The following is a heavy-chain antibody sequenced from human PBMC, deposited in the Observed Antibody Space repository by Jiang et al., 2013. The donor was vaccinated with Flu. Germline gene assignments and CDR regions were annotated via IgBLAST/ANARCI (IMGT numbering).Heavy chain of an antibody. Sequence: LLKPSETLSLTCAVYGGSFSAYEWNWIRQSPGKGLEWIGEINHRGSTNYNPSLKSRVTISVDTSKNQFSLKLSSVTAADTAVYYCARVGISYYYGMDVWGKGTTVTVSS. V-gene: IGHV4-34*01. CDR1: GGSFSAYE. D-gene: IGHD6-13*01. CDR2: INHRGST. J-gene: IGHJ6*04. CDR3: ARVGISYYYGMDV.